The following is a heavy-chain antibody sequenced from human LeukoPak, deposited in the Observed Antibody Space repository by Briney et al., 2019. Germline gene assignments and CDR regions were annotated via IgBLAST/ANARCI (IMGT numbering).Heavy chain of an antibody. CDR3: ARDPTPAADAFDI. CDR1: GGSISSGSYH. D-gene: IGHD6-13*01. V-gene: IGHV4-39*02. Sequence: SETLSLTCTVSGGSISSGSYHWGWIRQPPGKGLEWIGSMSYSGSTYYNPSLKSRVTIFVDTSKNQFSLNLRSLTAADTAVYYCARDPTPAADAFDIWGQGTMVTVSS. J-gene: IGHJ3*02. CDR2: MSYSGST.